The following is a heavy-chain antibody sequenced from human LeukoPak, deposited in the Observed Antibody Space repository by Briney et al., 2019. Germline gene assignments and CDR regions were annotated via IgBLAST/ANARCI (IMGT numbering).Heavy chain of an antibody. Sequence: PGGSLRLSCAASGFTVISNYMTWVRQAPGKGLEWVSVISSGGSTYYADSVKGRFIISRDNSKNTLYLQMNSLRAEDTAVYYCARASPADYYRMDVWGQGTTVTVSS. J-gene: IGHJ6*02. CDR2: ISSGGST. D-gene: IGHD6-6*01. CDR3: ARASPADYYRMDV. V-gene: IGHV3-66*01. CDR1: GFTVISNY.